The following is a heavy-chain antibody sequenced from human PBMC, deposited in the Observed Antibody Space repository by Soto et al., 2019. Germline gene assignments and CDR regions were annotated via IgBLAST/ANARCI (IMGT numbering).Heavy chain of an antibody. Sequence: SETLSLTYTVSGGSISGNYLTWIRQPPGKGLEWIGYIYYSGSTNYNPSLKSRVTISIDTSKNQFSLKLSSVTAADTAMYYCARASSSWYKSVFEHWGQGTLVTVSS. CDR3: ARASSSWYKSVFEH. J-gene: IGHJ4*02. CDR1: GGSISGNY. CDR2: IYYSGST. V-gene: IGHV4-59*08. D-gene: IGHD6-13*01.